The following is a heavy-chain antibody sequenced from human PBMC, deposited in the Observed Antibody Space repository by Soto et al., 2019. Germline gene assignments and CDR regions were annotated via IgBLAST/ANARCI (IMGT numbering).Heavy chain of an antibody. D-gene: IGHD5-12*01. Sequence: SETLSLTCTVSGGSISSSSYYWGWIRQPPGKGLEWIGSIYYSGSTYYNPSLKSRVTISVDTSKNQFSLKLSSVTAADTAVYYCARRGWLRSNAFDIWGQGTMVTVSS. CDR3: ARRGWLRSNAFDI. V-gene: IGHV4-39*01. CDR2: IYYSGST. CDR1: GGSISSSSYY. J-gene: IGHJ3*02.